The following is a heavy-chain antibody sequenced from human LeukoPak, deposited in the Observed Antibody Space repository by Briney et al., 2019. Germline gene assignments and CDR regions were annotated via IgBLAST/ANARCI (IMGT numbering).Heavy chain of an antibody. CDR1: GGSISSSSYY. CDR3: ERLLDY. J-gene: IGHJ4*02. V-gene: IGHV4-39*01. CDR2: IYYSGST. Sequence: SETLSLTCTVSGGSISSSSYYWGWIRQPPGKGREWIGSIYYSGSTYYNPSLKSRVTISVDTSKNQFSLKLSSVTAADTAVYYCERLLDYWGQGTLVTVSS.